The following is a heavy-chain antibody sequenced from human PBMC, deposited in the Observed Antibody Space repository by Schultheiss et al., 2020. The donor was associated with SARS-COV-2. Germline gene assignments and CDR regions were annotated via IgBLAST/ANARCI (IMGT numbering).Heavy chain of an antibody. CDR3: ARSLHYYDSRYRFDY. CDR1: GGSISSSNW. V-gene: IGHV4-61*10. CDR2: IYYSGST. J-gene: IGHJ4*02. D-gene: IGHD3-22*01. Sequence: GSLRLSCAVSGGSISSSNWWSWIRQPAGKGLEWIGYIYYSGSTNYNPSLKSRVTISVDTSKNQFSLKLSSVTAADTAVYYCARSLHYYDSRYRFDYWGQGTLVTVSS.